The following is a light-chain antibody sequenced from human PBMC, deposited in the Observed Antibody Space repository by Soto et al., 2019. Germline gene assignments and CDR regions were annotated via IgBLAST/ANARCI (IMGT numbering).Light chain of an antibody. CDR2: EVV. V-gene: IGLV2-8*01. J-gene: IGLJ1*01. Sequence: QSALTQPPSASGSPGQSVTISCTGTKNDIGVYDFVSWYQHHPGKAPRLIIYEVVQRPSGVPDRFSGSKSGNTASLTVSGLKAADEADYFCMSYAGSNTYVFGSGTKV. CDR3: MSYAGSNTYV. CDR1: KNDIGVYDF.